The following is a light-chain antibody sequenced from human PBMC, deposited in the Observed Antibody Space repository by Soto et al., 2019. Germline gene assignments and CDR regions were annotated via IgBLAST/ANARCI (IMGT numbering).Light chain of an antibody. CDR1: SSNIGAGYD. CDR3: QSYDNSLRV. Sequence: QSVLTQPPSVSGAPGQRVTISCTGSSSNIGAGYDVHWYQQLPRTAPKLLIYGNSNRPSGVPDRFSGSKSGTSASLAITGLQDEDEADYYCQSYDNSLRVFGGATKLTVL. CDR2: GNS. J-gene: IGLJ2*01. V-gene: IGLV1-40*01.